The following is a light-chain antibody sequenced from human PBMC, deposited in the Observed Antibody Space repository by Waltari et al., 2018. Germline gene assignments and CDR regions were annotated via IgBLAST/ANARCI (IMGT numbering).Light chain of an antibody. CDR3: QQYHNLPLT. Sequence: IQMTQSPSYLSASVGDRVTITCQASQDINHYLNWYQQKPGKAPKLLIYDVSKLQTGVPSRFTGSGSGTDFTFTITSLQPEDFAAYYCQQYHNLPLTFGGGTKVEIK. V-gene: IGKV1-33*01. CDR1: QDINHY. J-gene: IGKJ4*01. CDR2: DVS.